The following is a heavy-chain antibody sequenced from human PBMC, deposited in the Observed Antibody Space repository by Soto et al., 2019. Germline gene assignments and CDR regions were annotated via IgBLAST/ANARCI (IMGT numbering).Heavy chain of an antibody. Sequence: PGGSLRLSCAASGFAFSSYAMSWVRQAPGKGLEWVSSISGSTSGTYYADAVKGRFTISRDNSNNTLYLQMNSLSAEDTAVYYCTKDRGFSGPFDYWGQAALVTVS. V-gene: IGHV3-23*01. J-gene: IGHJ4*02. CDR3: TKDRGFSGPFDY. D-gene: IGHD3-10*01. CDR2: ISGSTSGT. CDR1: GFAFSSYA.